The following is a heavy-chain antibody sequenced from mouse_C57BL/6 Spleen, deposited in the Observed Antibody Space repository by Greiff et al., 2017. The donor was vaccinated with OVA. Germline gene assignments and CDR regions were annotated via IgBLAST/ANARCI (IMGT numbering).Heavy chain of an antibody. CDR1: GYAFSSSW. CDR3: ARPLIYYDYDGFAY. D-gene: IGHD2-4*01. J-gene: IGHJ3*01. V-gene: IGHV1-82*01. Sequence: VQLQQSGPELVKPGASVKISCKASGYAFSSSWMNWVKQRPGKGLEWIGRIYPGDGDTNYNGKFKGKATLTADKSSSTAYMQLSSLTSEDSAVYFCARPLIYYDYDGFAYWGQGTLVTVSA. CDR2: IYPGDGDT.